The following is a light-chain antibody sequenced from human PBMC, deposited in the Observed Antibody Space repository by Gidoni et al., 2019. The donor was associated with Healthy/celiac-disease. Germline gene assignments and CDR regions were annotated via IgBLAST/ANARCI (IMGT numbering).Light chain of an antibody. CDR3: QQYNNWPRT. V-gene: IGKV3-15*01. J-gene: IGKJ1*01. CDR2: GAS. Sequence: DIVMTQSPATLSVPPGERATLSCRASQSVSSNLAWYQQKPGQAPRLLIYGASTRATGIPARFSGSGSGTEFTLTISSLQSEDFAVYYCQQYNNWPRTCGQGTKVEIK. CDR1: QSVSSN.